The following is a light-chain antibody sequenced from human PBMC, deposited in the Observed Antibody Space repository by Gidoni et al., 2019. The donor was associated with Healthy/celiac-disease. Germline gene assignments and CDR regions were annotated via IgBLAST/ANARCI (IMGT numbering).Light chain of an antibody. J-gene: IGLJ2*01. V-gene: IGLV3-1*01. CDR3: QAWDSSAVV. CDR1: KLGDKY. Sequence: SYELTQQPSVAVSPGQTASITCSGDKLGDKYACWYQQKPGQSPVRVIYQDSNRPSGIPARFSGSNSGNTATLTLSGTQAMDEADYYCQAWDSSAVVFGGGTKLTVL. CDR2: QDS.